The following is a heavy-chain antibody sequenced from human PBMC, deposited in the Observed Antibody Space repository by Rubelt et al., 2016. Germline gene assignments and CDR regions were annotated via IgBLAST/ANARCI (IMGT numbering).Heavy chain of an antibody. V-gene: IGHV1-8*01. Sequence: QVQLVQSGAEVKKPGASVKVSCKASGYTFTSYDINWVRQATGQGLEWMGWMNPNSGNTGYAQKFQGRVTMTRNTSISTAYMEQSSLRSEDTAVYYCAKVRLPAATAPSYYFDYWGQGTLVTVSA. CDR3: AKVRLPAATAPSYYFDY. CDR1: GYTFTSYD. J-gene: IGHJ4*02. D-gene: IGHD2-2*01. CDR2: MNPNSGNT.